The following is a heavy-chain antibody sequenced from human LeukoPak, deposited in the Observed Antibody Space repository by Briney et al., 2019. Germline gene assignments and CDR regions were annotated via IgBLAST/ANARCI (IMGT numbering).Heavy chain of an antibody. J-gene: IGHJ4*02. CDR3: AKLSKAGIAVTGRNY. V-gene: IGHV3-23*01. D-gene: IGHD6-19*01. Sequence: GGSLRLSCAASGFTFSSYAMSWVRQAPGKGLEWVSAISGSGGSTYYADSVKGRFTISRDNSKNTLYLQVNSLRAEDTAVYYCAKLSKAGIAVTGRNYWGQGTLVTVSS. CDR1: GFTFSSYA. CDR2: ISGSGGST.